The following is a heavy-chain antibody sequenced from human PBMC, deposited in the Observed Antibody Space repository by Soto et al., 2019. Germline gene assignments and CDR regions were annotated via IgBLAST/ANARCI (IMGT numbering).Heavy chain of an antibody. V-gene: IGHV4-34*01. D-gene: IGHD2-15*01. CDR2: INHSGST. Sequence: HVQLQQWGAGLLKPSETLSLTCAVYGGSFSGYYWSWIRQPPGKGLEWIGEINHSGSTNHNPSLKSRVTISVDTSKNQFSLKLSSVTAADTAVYYCARPPHYIGRAYYFAYGGQGTLVTVSS. CDR3: ARPPHYIGRAYYFAY. J-gene: IGHJ4*02. CDR1: GGSFSGYY.